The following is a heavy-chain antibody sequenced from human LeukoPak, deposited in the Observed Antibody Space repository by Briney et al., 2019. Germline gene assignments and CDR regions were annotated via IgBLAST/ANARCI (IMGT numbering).Heavy chain of an antibody. CDR3: ATGAGCGY. CDR1: GFTFSSYW. Sequence: PGGSLRLSCAASGFTFSSYWMTWVRQAPGKGLEWVANIKQDGNERNYVDSVKGRFTISRDNAKNSLYLQMNTLRDEDTAVYYCATGAGCGYWGQGTLVTVSS. J-gene: IGHJ4*02. CDR2: IKQDGNER. V-gene: IGHV3-7*03. D-gene: IGHD6-19*01.